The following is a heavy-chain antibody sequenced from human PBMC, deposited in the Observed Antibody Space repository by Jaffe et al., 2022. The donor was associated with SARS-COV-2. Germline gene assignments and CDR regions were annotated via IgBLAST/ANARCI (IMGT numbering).Heavy chain of an antibody. V-gene: IGHV3-23*01. CDR1: GFTFSSYA. D-gene: IGHD3-22*01. Sequence: EVQLLESGGGLVQPGGSLRLSCAASGFTFSSYAMSWVRQAPGKGLEWVSAISGSGGSTYYADSVKGRFTISRDNSKNTLYLQMNSLRAEDTAVYYCATGPALDYYDSSGYYYPFDYWGQGTLVTVSS. J-gene: IGHJ4*02. CDR3: ATGPALDYYDSSGYYYPFDY. CDR2: ISGSGGST.